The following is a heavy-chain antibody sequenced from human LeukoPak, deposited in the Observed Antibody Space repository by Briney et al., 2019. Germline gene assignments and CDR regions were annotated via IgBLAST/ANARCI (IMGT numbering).Heavy chain of an antibody. CDR2: IAYDGSNK. V-gene: IGHV3-30*18. Sequence: GGSLRLSCAASGFTFSSYGMHCVRQSPGKGLEWVAVIAYDGSNKYYADSVKGRFSISRDNSKNTLYLQMNSLRAEDTAVFYCAKDPRGYSYGYFDYWGQGSLVTVSS. J-gene: IGHJ4*02. CDR3: AKDPRGYSYGYFDY. CDR1: GFTFSSYG. D-gene: IGHD5-18*01.